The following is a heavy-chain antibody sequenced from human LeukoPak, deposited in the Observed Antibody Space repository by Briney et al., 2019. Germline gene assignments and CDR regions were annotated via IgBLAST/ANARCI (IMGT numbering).Heavy chain of an antibody. CDR2: IKQDGSEK. V-gene: IGHV3-7*01. D-gene: IGHD2-8*01. J-gene: IGHJ4*02. Sequence: GGSLRLSCAVSGFTFSRYWMNWVRQAPGKGLEWVANIKQDGSEKNYVDSVKGRFTISRDNAKSSLFLQMNDLRAEDTAVYYCAKGGRGNGEVYWGQGTLVTVSS. CDR1: GFTFSRYW. CDR3: AKGGRGNGEVY.